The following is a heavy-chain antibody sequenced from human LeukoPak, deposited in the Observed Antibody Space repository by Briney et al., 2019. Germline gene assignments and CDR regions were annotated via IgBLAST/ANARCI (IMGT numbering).Heavy chain of an antibody. D-gene: IGHD2-21*01. V-gene: IGHV3-30-3*01. CDR1: GFTFSSYA. CDR3: AGGSDWTTTY. J-gene: IGHJ4*02. CDR2: ISYDGSDK. Sequence: GGSLRLSCAASGFTFSSYAMHWVRQAPGKGLEWVAVISYDGSDKYYADSVKGRFTISRDNTKNSLYLQMDSVRVEDTAVYYCAGGSDWTTTYWGQGTLVTVSS.